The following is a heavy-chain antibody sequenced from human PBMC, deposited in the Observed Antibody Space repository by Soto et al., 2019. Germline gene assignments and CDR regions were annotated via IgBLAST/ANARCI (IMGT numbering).Heavy chain of an antibody. V-gene: IGHV3-7*01. CDR3: AREAEDIEGAFDI. Sequence: GGSLRLSCAASGFTFSSYWMSWVRQAPGKGLEWVANIKQDGSEKYYVDSVKGRLTISRDNAKNSLYLQMNSLRAEDTAVYYCAREAEDIEGAFDIWGQGTMVTVSS. CDR2: IKQDGSEK. CDR1: GFTFSSYW. D-gene: IGHD5-12*01. J-gene: IGHJ3*02.